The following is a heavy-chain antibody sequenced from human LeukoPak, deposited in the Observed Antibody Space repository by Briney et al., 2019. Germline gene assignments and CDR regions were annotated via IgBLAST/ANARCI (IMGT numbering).Heavy chain of an antibody. CDR3: GRGNVPSFDY. J-gene: IGHJ4*02. V-gene: IGHV3-21*01. CDR2: IGSSSTYI. Sequence: PGGSLRLSCAASGFTFSTYSMNWVRQAPGKGLEWVSSIGSSSTYIYYADSVKGRFTISRDNAKNSLYLQMNSLRAEDTAVYYCGRGNVPSFDYWGQGTLVTVSS. D-gene: IGHD3-16*01. CDR1: GFTFSTYS.